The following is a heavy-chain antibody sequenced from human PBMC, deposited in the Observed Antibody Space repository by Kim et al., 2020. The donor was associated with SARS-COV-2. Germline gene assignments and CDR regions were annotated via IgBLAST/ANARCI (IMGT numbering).Heavy chain of an antibody. J-gene: IGHJ4*02. CDR2: IYYSGST. CDR1: GGSISSGGYY. Sequence: SETLSLTCTVSGGSISSGGYYWSWIRQHPGKGLEWIGYIYYSGSTYYNPSLKSRVTISVDTSKNQFSLKLSSVTAADTAVYYCARGSADDTPTGYYFDYWGQGTLVTVSS. V-gene: IGHV4-31*03. CDR3: ARGSADDTPTGYYFDY. D-gene: IGHD3-22*01.